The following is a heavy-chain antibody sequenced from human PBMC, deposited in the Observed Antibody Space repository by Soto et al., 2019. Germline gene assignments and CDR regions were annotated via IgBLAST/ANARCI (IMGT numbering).Heavy chain of an antibody. CDR1: GGSISGYY. V-gene: IGHV4-59*01. D-gene: IGHD6-6*01. CDR3: ARDGHTSSSLAFDF. J-gene: IGHJ3*01. CDR2: IYDSGRT. Sequence: QVQLQESGPGLVKPSETLSLTCTVSGGSISGYYWSWIRQPPGKGLEWIAFIYDSGRTNYNTSLKSRVTISEDTSKNQFSLRLSSVTAADTAIYYCARDGHTSSSLAFDFWGPGAMVTVSS.